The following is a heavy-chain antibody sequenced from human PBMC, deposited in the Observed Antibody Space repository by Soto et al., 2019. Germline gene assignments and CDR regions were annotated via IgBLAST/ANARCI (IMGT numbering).Heavy chain of an antibody. V-gene: IGHV1-8*01. CDR3: ARALRTYYYGSGSYLGY. J-gene: IGHJ4*02. CDR1: GYTFTSYD. D-gene: IGHD3-10*01. CDR2: MNPNSGNT. Sequence: AASVKVSCKASGYTFTSYDINWVRQATGQGLEWMGWMNPNSGNTGYAQKFQGRVTMTRNTSISTAYMELSSLRSEDTAVYYCARALRTYYYGSGSYLGYWGQGTLVTVSS.